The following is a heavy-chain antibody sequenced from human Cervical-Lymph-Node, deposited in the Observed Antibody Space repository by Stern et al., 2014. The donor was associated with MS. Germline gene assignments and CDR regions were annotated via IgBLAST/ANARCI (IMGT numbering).Heavy chain of an antibody. D-gene: IGHD6-13*01. V-gene: IGHV3-33*01. CDR2: IWYDGSNK. CDR1: GFTFSSYG. CDR3: ARSSSPSPYYYYGMDV. J-gene: IGHJ6*02. Sequence: DQLVESGGGVVQPGRSLRLSCAASGFTFSSYGMHWVRQATGKGLEWVAVIWYDGSNKYYADSVKGRFTISRDNSKNTLYLQMNSLRAEDTAVYYCARSSSPSPYYYYGMDVWGQGTTVTVSS.